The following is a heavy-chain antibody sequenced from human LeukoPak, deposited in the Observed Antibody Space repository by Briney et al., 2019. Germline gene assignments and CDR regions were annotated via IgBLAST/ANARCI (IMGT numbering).Heavy chain of an antibody. CDR3: VRAYGDPHADY. V-gene: IGHV3-48*04. J-gene: IGHJ4*02. CDR2: ISSSSSTI. Sequence: GGSLRLSCAASGFTFSSYSMNWVRQAPGKGLEWGSYISSSSSTIYYADSVKGRFTISRDNAKNSLYLQMSSLSGAETAVYYCVRAYGDPHADYWGQGTLVTVSS. CDR1: GFTFSSYS. D-gene: IGHD4-17*01.